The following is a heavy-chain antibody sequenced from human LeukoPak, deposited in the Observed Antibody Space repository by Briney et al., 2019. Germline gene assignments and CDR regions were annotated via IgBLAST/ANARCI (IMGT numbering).Heavy chain of an antibody. J-gene: IGHJ4*02. CDR1: GFTFSSYA. V-gene: IGHV3-23*01. Sequence: GGSLRLSCAASGFTFSSYAMSWVRQAPGKGLEWVSAISTSVGSTYYADSVKGRFTISRDNSKNTLYLQMNSLRAEDTAVYYCAKGGSSSGYYSYFEYWGQGTLVTVSS. CDR3: AKGGSSSGYYSYFEY. D-gene: IGHD3-22*01. CDR2: ISTSVGST.